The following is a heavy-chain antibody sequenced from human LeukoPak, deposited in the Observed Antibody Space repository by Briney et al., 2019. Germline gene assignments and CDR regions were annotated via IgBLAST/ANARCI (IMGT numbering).Heavy chain of an antibody. J-gene: IGHJ4*02. V-gene: IGHV1-46*01. D-gene: IGHD3-22*01. CDR3: ARADYYDSSGYYYDY. Sequence: ASVKVSCKASGYTFTSYYMHWVRQAPGQGREWMGIISPSGGSTSYAQKFQGRVTMTRDTSTSTVYMELSSLRSEDTAVYYCARADYYDSSGYYYDYWGQGTLVTVSS. CDR2: ISPSGGST. CDR1: GYTFTSYY.